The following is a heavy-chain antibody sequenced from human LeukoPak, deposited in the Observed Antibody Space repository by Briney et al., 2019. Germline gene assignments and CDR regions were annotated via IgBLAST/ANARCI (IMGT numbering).Heavy chain of an antibody. J-gene: IGHJ4*02. D-gene: IGHD3-10*01. V-gene: IGHV1-69*01. CDR2: IIPIFGTA. CDR1: GGTFSSYA. CDR3: ARDRAYYGSGSYYNSDY. Sequence: ASVKVSCKAFGGTFSSYAISWVRQAPGQRLEWMGGIIPIFGTANYAQKFQGRVTITADESTSTAYMELSSLRSEDTAVYYCARDRAYYGSGSYYNSDYWGQGTLVTVSS.